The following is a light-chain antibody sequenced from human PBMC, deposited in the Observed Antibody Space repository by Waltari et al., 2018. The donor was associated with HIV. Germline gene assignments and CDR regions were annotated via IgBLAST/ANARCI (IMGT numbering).Light chain of an antibody. J-gene: IGLJ3*02. Sequence: QSALTQPASVSGSPGQSITISCTGSSNDVGGYNYVSWYQQHPGKAPRLMIYDVSTRPSGVSDLFSGSKAGDTASLTISGLQPEDEADYYCESYTSTSVWVFGGGTRLTVL. CDR3: ESYTSTSVWV. CDR2: DVS. CDR1: SNDVGGYNY. V-gene: IGLV2-14*03.